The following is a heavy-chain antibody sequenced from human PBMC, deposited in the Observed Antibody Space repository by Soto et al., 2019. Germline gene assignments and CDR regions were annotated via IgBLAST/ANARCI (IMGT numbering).Heavy chain of an antibody. CDR2: INHSGST. CDR3: ARYGGNYDYIWGSYRRYYFAY. V-gene: IGHV4-34*01. CDR1: GGSFSGYY. J-gene: IGHJ4*01. D-gene: IGHD3-16*02. Sequence: PSETLSLTGSVYGGSFSGYYWSWIRQPPGKGLEWIGEINHSGSTNYNPSLKSRVTISVDTSKNQFSLKLSSVTAADTAVYYCARYGGNYDYIWGSYRRYYFAYWGQEPWSRSPQ.